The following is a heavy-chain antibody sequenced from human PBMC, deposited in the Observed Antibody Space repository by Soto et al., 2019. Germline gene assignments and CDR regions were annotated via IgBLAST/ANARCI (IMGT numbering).Heavy chain of an antibody. CDR2: IYYSGST. V-gene: IGHV4-61*01. D-gene: IGHD3-22*01. CDR1: GGSISSGSYY. J-gene: IGHJ4*02. CDR3: ARGKGYYDSSGCPDY. Sequence: SETLSLTCTVSGGSISSGSYYWSWIRQPPGKGLEWIGYIYYSGSTNYNPSLKSRVTISVDTSKNQFSLKLSSVTAADTAVYYCARGKGYYDSSGCPDYWGQGTLVTVSS.